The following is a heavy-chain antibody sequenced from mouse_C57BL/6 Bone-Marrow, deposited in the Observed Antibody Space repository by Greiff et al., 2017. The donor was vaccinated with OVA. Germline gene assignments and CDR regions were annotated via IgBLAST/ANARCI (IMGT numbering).Heavy chain of an antibody. CDR3: ARSGYGSSYWYFDV. CDR2: IYPRSGNT. J-gene: IGHJ1*03. Sequence: QVQLKQSGAELARPGASVKLSCKASGYTFTSYGISWVKQRTGQGLEWIGEIYPRSGNTYYNEKFKGKATLTADKSSSTAYMELRSLTSEDSAVYFCARSGYGSSYWYFDVWGTGTTVTVSS. CDR1: GYTFTSYG. D-gene: IGHD1-1*01. V-gene: IGHV1-81*01.